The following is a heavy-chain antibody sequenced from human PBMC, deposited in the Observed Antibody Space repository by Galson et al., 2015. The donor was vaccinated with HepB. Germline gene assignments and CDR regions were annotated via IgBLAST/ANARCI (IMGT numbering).Heavy chain of an antibody. Sequence: SVKVSCKASGYTFTSYGISWVRQAPGQGLEWMGWISAYNGNTNYAQKLQGRVTMTTDTSTSTAYMELRSLSSDDTAVYYCARDNDGDYVLDYWGQGTLVTVSS. CDR3: ARDNDGDYVLDY. J-gene: IGHJ4*02. CDR1: GYTFTSYG. CDR2: ISAYNGNT. V-gene: IGHV1-18*01. D-gene: IGHD4-17*01.